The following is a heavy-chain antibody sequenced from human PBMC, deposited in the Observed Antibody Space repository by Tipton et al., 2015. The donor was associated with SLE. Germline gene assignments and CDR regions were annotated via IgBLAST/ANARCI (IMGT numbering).Heavy chain of an antibody. D-gene: IGHD5-12*01. CDR2: IYYSGST. V-gene: IGHV4-61*08. J-gene: IGHJ4*02. CDR3: AREYSGYDYRTFDH. CDR1: GDSVTSSGYY. Sequence: TLSLTCTATGDSVTSSGYYWNWIRQPPGKGLEWIGYIYYSGSTNYNPSLKSRVTILVDTSKNQFSLKLRSVTAADTAVYYCAREYSGYDYRTFDHWGQGTLVTVSS.